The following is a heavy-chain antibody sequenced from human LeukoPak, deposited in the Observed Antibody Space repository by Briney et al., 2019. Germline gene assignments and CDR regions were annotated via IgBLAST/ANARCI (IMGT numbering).Heavy chain of an antibody. CDR2: ISSSSSTI. D-gene: IGHD1-20*01. Sequence: GGSLRLSCAASGFTFSSYSMNWVRQAPGKGLEWASYISSSSSTIYYADSVKGRFTISRDNAKNSLYLQMNSLRAEDTAVYYCARDQSITGTNDAFDIWGQGTMVTVSS. CDR1: GFTFSSYS. J-gene: IGHJ3*02. CDR3: ARDQSITGTNDAFDI. V-gene: IGHV3-48*04.